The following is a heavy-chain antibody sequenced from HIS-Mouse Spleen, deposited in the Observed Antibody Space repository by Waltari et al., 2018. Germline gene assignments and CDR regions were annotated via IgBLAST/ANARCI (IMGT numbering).Heavy chain of an antibody. D-gene: IGHD6-13*01. V-gene: IGHV4-31*03. CDR3: AREIPYSSSWYDWYFDL. Sequence: QVQLQESGPGLVKPSQTLSLTCTVSGGSIRRGGYYWSWIRQHPGKGLEWIGYIYYSGSTYYNPSLKSRVTISVDTSKNQFSLKLSSVTAADTAVYYCAREIPYSSSWYDWYFDLWGRGTLVTVSS. J-gene: IGHJ2*01. CDR1: GGSIRRGGYY. CDR2: IYYSGST.